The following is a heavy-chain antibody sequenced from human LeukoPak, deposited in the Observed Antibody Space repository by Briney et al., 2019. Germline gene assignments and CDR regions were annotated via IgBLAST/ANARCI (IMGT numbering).Heavy chain of an antibody. D-gene: IGHD2-21*01. CDR1: GFSFARSE. J-gene: IGHJ2*01. CDR3: ARAGDKGTANWYFDL. Sequence: GGSLRLSCAAAGFSFARSEMNWVRQAPGKGLEWISSSSMYYADTVKGRFTISRENAKQTLYLQMNSLRPEDTAVYYCARAGDKGTANWYFDLWGRGTLVTVSS. V-gene: IGHV3-48*03. CDR2: SSM.